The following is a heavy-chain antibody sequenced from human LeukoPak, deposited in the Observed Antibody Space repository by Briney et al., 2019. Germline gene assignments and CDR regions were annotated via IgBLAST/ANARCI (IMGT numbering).Heavy chain of an antibody. Sequence: SETLSLTCTVSGGSISSHYWSWIRQPPGQGLEWIGYIYSSGSTNYNPSLKSRVTISVDTSKTQFSLKLSSVTAADTAVYYCARQGGDAFDIWGQGTMVTVSS. CDR3: ARQGGDAFDI. J-gene: IGHJ3*02. CDR1: GGSISSHY. CDR2: IYSSGST. V-gene: IGHV4-59*08.